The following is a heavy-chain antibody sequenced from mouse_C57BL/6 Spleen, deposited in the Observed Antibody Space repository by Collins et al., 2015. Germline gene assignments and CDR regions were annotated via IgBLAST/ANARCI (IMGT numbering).Heavy chain of an antibody. CDR2: INPYNGGT. CDR1: GYTFTDYY. CDR3: TRGTTVPLDY. J-gene: IGHJ2*01. Sequence: EVQLQQSGPVLVKPGASVKMSCKASGYTFTDYYMNWVKQSHGKSLEWIGVINPYNGGTSYNQKFKGKAKLTAVTSASTAYMELSSLTNEDSAVYYCTRGTTVPLDYWGQGTTLTVSS. D-gene: IGHD1-1*01. V-gene: IGHV1-19*01.